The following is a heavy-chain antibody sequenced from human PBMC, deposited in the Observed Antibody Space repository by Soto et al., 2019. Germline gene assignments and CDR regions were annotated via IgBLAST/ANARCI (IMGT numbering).Heavy chain of an antibody. CDR3: ARGGDVYNFGAVY. Sequence: QVQLVQSGAEVKEPGSSVKVSCKASGGGNWRDYRTTWVRRAPGQGLEWMGGIIPKLGSANYAQNFQGRVTVTADESTNTVYMELRSLRSDDTAVYYCARGGDVYNFGAVYWGQGTPVTVSS. CDR2: IIPKLGSA. CDR1: GGGNWRDYR. D-gene: IGHD2-21*01. J-gene: IGHJ4*02. V-gene: IGHV1-69*01.